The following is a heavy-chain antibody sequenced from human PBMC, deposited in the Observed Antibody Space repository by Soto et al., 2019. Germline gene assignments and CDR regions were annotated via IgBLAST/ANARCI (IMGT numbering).Heavy chain of an antibody. CDR3: ARSTGTYPFDY. D-gene: IGHD1-26*01. CDR1: GYTFTSYG. J-gene: IGHJ4*02. Sequence: ASVKVSCKASGYTFTSYGISWVRRAPGQGLEWMGWIIAGSGDTRYSQNFQDRVTISRDTSASTAYMDLSSLRSEDTAIYYCARSTGTYPFDYWGQGTLVTVSS. CDR2: IIAGSGDT. V-gene: IGHV1-3*01.